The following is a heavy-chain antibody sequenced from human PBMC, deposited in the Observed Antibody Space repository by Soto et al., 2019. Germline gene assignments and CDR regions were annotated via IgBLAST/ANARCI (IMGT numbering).Heavy chain of an antibody. CDR1: GFTFSSYS. Sequence: EVQLVESGGGLVKPGGSLRLSCAASGFTFSSYSMNWVRQAPGKGLEWVSSISSSSSYIYYADSVKGRFTISRDNAKNSLYLQMNSLRAEDTAVYYCAREGGDYGDYDWFDPWGQGTLVTVSS. CDR2: ISSSSSYI. V-gene: IGHV3-21*01. CDR3: AREGGDYGDYDWFDP. D-gene: IGHD4-17*01. J-gene: IGHJ5*02.